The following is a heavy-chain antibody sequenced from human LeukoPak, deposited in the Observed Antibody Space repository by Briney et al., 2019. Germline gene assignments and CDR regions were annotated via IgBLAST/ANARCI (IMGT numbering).Heavy chain of an antibody. CDR2: TYYRSKWYN. J-gene: IGHJ4*02. Sequence: SQTLSLTCAISGDSVSSNSVTWNWIRQSPSRGLEWLGRTYYRSKWYNDYAVSVKSRITINPDTSKNQFSLQLNSETPEDTAVYYCARSQWLETSYFDYWGQGTLVTVSS. D-gene: IGHD6-19*01. V-gene: IGHV6-1*01. CDR3: ARSQWLETSYFDY. CDR1: GDSVSSNSVT.